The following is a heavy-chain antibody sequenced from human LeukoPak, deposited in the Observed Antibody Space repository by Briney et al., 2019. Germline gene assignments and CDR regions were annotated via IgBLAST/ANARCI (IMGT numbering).Heavy chain of an antibody. D-gene: IGHD3-3*01. CDR2: ISAYNGNT. J-gene: IGHJ5*02. Sequence: ASVKVSCKASGYTFTSYGISWVRQAPGQGLEWMGWISAYNGNTNYAQKLQGRVTMTTDTSTSTAYMELRSLRSDDTAVYYCARETLSYYDFWSGYYTGVNWFDPWGQGTLVTVSS. CDR1: GYTFTSYG. V-gene: IGHV1-18*01. CDR3: ARETLSYYDFWSGYYTGVNWFDP.